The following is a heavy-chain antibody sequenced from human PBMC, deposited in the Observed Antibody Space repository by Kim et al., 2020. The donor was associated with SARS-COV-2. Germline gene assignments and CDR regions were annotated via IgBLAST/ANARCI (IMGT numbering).Heavy chain of an antibody. J-gene: IGHJ4*02. CDR2: ISSSSSYI. CDR1: GFTFSSYS. V-gene: IGHV3-21*01. D-gene: IGHD6-13*01. Sequence: GGSLRLSCAASGFTFSSYSMNWVRQAPGKGLEWVSSISSSSSYIYYADSVKGRFTISRDNAKNSLYLQMNSLRAEDTAVYYCAREGYSSSWYLVGGSFDYWGQGTLVTVSS. CDR3: AREGYSSSWYLVGGSFDY.